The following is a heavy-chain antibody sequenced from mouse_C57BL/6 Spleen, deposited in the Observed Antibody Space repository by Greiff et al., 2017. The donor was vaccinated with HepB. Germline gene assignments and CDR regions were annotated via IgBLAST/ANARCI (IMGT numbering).Heavy chain of an antibody. Sequence: QVQLKESGAELARPGASVKLSCKASGYTFTSYGISWVKQRTGQGLEWIGEIYPRSGNTYYNEKFKGKATLTADKSSSTAYMELRSLTSEDSAVYFCARELTGTGYWGQGTTLTVSS. CDR1: GYTFTSYG. J-gene: IGHJ2*01. CDR2: IYPRSGNT. CDR3: ARELTGTGY. D-gene: IGHD4-1*01. V-gene: IGHV1-81*01.